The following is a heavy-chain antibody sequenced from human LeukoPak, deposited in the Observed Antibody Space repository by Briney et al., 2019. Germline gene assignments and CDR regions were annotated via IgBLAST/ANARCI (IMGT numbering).Heavy chain of an antibody. CDR1: GFTFSSYG. D-gene: IGHD2-15*01. J-gene: IGHJ4*02. Sequence: PGGSLRLSCAASGFTFSSYGMHWVRQAPGKGLEWVAFIRYDGSNKYYADSVKGRFTISGDNSKNTLYLQMNSLRAEDTAVYYCARGYCSGGSCYGALNYWGQGILVTVSS. CDR3: ARGYCSGGSCYGALNY. CDR2: IRYDGSNK. V-gene: IGHV3-30*02.